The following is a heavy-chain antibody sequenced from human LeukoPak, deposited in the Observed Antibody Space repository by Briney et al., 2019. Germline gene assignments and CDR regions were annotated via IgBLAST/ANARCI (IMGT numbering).Heavy chain of an antibody. Sequence: GGSLRLSCAASGFTFSSYSMNWVRQAPGKGLEWVSSISSSSSYIYYADSVKGRFTISRDNAKNSLYLQMNSLRAEDTAVYYCARGPRYFDWLLSYYYMDVWGKGTTVTVFS. V-gene: IGHV3-21*01. D-gene: IGHD3-9*01. CDR2: ISSSSSYI. CDR1: GFTFSSYS. J-gene: IGHJ6*03. CDR3: ARGPRYFDWLLSYYYMDV.